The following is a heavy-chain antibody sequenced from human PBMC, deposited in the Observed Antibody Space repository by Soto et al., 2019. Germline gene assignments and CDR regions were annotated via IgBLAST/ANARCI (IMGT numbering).Heavy chain of an antibody. CDR2: ISYDGSDK. V-gene: IGHV3-30-3*01. CDR1: GFTFSSYA. Sequence: GGSLRLSCAASGFTFSSYAMHWVRQAPGKGLEWVAVISYDGSDKYYADSVKGRFTISRDNSKNTLYLQMNSLRAEDTAVYYCAKAGGRSIAPAGRLDYWGQGILVTVAS. CDR3: AKAGGRSIAPAGRLDY. J-gene: IGHJ4*02. D-gene: IGHD6-13*01.